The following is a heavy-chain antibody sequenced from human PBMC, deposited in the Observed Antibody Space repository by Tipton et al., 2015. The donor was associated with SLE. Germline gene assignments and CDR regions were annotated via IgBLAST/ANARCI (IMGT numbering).Heavy chain of an antibody. CDR1: GGSISSSSYY. CDR2: IYYSGST. D-gene: IGHD6-13*01. CDR3: ARSAGYGSSWAHFDY. Sequence: GLVKPSETLSLTCTVSGGSISSSSYYWGWIRQPPGKGLEWIGSIYYSGSTNYNPSLKSRVTISVDTSKNQFSLKLSSVTAADTAVYYCARSAGYGSSWAHFDYWGQGTLVTVSS. V-gene: IGHV4-39*07. J-gene: IGHJ4*02.